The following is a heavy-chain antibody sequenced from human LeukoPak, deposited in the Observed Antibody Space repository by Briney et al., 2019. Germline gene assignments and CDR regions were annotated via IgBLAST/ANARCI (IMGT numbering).Heavy chain of an antibody. J-gene: IGHJ5*02. CDR1: GGSISSYY. D-gene: IGHD6-13*01. CDR3: ARALQSPGIAAAGPYNWFDP. CDR2: IYYSGST. Sequence: SETLSLTCTVSGGSISSYYWSWIRQPPGKGLEWIGSIYYSGSTYYNPSLKSRVTISVDTSKNQFSLKLSSVTAADTAVYYCARALQSPGIAAAGPYNWFDPWGQGTLVTVSS. V-gene: IGHV4-39*01.